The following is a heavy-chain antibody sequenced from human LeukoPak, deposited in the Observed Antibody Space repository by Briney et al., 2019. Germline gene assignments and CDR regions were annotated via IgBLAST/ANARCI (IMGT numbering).Heavy chain of an antibody. CDR2: ISGSGGTT. Sequence: GGSLRLSCAASGLTFSNYAMSWVRQAPGKGLEWVSAISGSGGTTYYADSVKGRFTISRDNSKNTLHLQMNSLRAEDTAVYYCAKGAFSSGHLHYFDYWGQGTLVTVSS. V-gene: IGHV3-23*01. D-gene: IGHD6-19*01. J-gene: IGHJ4*02. CDR3: AKGAFSSGHLHYFDY. CDR1: GLTFSNYA.